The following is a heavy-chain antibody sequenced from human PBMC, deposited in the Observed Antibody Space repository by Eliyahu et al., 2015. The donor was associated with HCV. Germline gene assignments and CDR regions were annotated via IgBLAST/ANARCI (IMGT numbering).Heavy chain of an antibody. CDR3: AGERNIGAQEGMDV. CDR2: IYYSGTGTT. J-gene: IGHJ6*02. V-gene: IGHV4-59*01. D-gene: IGHD6-13*01. Sequence: WSWIRRPPGKGLEWIGYIYYSGTGTTKYNPSLRGRVTISLETSKNQFSLKLTSVTATDAAVYYCAGERNIGAQEGMDVWGQGTTVTVSS.